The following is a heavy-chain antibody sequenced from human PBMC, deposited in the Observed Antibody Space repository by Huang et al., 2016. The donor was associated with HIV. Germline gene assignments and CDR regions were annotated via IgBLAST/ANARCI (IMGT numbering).Heavy chain of an antibody. CDR2: ISYDGSNK. CDR3: AKDGADEEWDIDY. D-gene: IGHD1-26*01. V-gene: IGHV3-30*18. J-gene: IGHJ4*02. CDR1: GFSFSTYG. Sequence: VQLVESGGGVVPPGRSIRLACAASGFSFSTYGLHWVRQAPGKGLEWVAVISYDGSNKYYAHSVKGRFTISRDTSENKVYLQMNSLRHEDTAVYYCAKDGADEEWDIDYWGQGTLVTVSS.